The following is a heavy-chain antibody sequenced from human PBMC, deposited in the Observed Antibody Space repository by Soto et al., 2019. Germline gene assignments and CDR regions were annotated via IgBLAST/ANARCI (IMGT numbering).Heavy chain of an antibody. D-gene: IGHD6-6*01. CDR2: ISNVGSYI. J-gene: IGHJ2*01. CDR3: ARDRQHLQLDWYFDL. Sequence: EVQLVESGGGLVKPGGSLRLSCAASGFTLDTYNMNWVRQAPGKGPEGVSSISNVGSYIYYADSVKGRFTISRDNAKNSLFLQMNSLTAEDTAVYYCARDRQHLQLDWYFDLWGRGTLVTVSS. V-gene: IGHV3-21*01. CDR1: GFTLDTYN.